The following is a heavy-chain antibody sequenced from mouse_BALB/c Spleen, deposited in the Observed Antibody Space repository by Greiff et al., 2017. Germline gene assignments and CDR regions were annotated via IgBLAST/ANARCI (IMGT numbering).Heavy chain of an antibody. D-gene: IGHD3-3*01. CDR3: ARRDWDY. CDR2: ISTYYGDA. V-gene: IGHV1S137*01. CDR1: GYTFTDYA. J-gene: IGHJ2*01. Sequence: QVQLKESGAELVRPGVSVKISCKGSGYTFTDYAMHWVKQSHAKSLEWIGVISTYYGDASYNQKFKGKATMTVDKSSSTAYMELARLTSEDSAIYYCARRDWDYWGQGTTLTVSS.